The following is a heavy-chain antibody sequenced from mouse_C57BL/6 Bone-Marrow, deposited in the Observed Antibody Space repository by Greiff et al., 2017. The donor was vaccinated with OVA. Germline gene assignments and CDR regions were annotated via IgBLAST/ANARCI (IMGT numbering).Heavy chain of an antibody. CDR3: AREGELCYWYFDV. CDR1: GYSITSGYD. J-gene: IGHJ1*03. D-gene: IGHD4-1*01. V-gene: IGHV3-1*01. Sequence: EVQRVESGPGMVKPSQSLSLTCTVTGYSITSGYDWHWIRHFPGNKLEWMGYISYSGSTNYNPSLKSRISITHDTSKNHFFLKLNSVTTEDTATYYCAREGELCYWYFDVWGTGTTVTVSS. CDR2: ISYSGST.